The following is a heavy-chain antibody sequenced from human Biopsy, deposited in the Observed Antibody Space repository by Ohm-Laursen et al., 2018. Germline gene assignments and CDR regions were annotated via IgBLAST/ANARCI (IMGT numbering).Heavy chain of an antibody. CDR1: GFTFENYA. J-gene: IGHJ4*02. Sequence: SLRLSCAASGFTFENYAMNWVRQAPGKGLEWVSGISWNSGSVVYADSVKGRFIIPRDNAKNSLYLQMHSPRAEDTAFYYCAKASGYSSGWPIDYWGQGNLVTVSS. CDR2: ISWNSGSV. CDR3: AKASGYSSGWPIDY. V-gene: IGHV3-9*01. D-gene: IGHD6-19*01.